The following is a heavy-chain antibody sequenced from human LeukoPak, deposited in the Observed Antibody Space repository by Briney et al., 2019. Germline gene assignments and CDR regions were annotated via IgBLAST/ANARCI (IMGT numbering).Heavy chain of an antibody. CDR3: ARERNCGADCYPDY. CDR1: GFTFSSYE. V-gene: IGHV3-48*03. CDR2: ISSSGATI. Sequence: RGSLRLSCAASGFTFSSYEMNWVRQAPGKGLEWVSYISSSGATIYYADSVKGRFTISRDNAKNSLYLQMNSLRAEDTAVYYCARERNCGADCYPDYWGQGTLVTVSS. J-gene: IGHJ4*02. D-gene: IGHD2-21*02.